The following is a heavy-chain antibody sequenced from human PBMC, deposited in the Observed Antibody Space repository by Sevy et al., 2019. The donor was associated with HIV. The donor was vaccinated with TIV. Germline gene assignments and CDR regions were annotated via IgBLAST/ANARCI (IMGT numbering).Heavy chain of an antibody. CDR3: ARPYRTDPFYYSGSGGYYYPSYFDY. CDR1: GFTFSNYW. Sequence: GESLKISCAASGFTFSNYWMSWVRQAPGKGLEWVANIKQDGSEKYYVVSVKGRFTISRDNAKNSLYLQMNSLRAEDTAVYYCARPYRTDPFYYSGSGGYYYPSYFDYWGQGTLVTVSS. D-gene: IGHD3-22*01. J-gene: IGHJ4*02. CDR2: IKQDGSEK. V-gene: IGHV3-7*01.